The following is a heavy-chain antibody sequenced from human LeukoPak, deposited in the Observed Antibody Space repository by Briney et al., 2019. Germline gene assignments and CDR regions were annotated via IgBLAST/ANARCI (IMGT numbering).Heavy chain of an antibody. D-gene: IGHD1-26*01. V-gene: IGHV3-11*01. CDR1: GFTFSDYY. CDR3: ARERVGATGYFDY. Sequence: GGSLRLSCAASGFTFSDYYMSWIRQAPGKGLEWVSYISSSGSTIYYADSVKGRFAISRDNAKNSLYLQMNSQRAEDTAVYYCARERVGATGYFDYWGQGTLVTVSS. J-gene: IGHJ4*02. CDR2: ISSSGSTI.